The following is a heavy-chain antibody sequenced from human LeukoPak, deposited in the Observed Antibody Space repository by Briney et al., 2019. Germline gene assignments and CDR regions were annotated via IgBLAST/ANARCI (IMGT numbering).Heavy chain of an antibody. CDR2: INHSGST. V-gene: IGHV4-34*01. J-gene: IGHJ2*01. CDR1: GGSFSDYY. Sequence: PSETLSLTCAVYGGSFSDYYWSWIRQPPGRGLEWIGEINHSGSTNYNPSLKSRVTISVDTSKNQFSLKLSSVTAADTAMYYCASCSDNCYLRYFDLWGRGTLVTVSS. CDR3: ASCSDNCYLRYFDL. D-gene: IGHD2-21*02.